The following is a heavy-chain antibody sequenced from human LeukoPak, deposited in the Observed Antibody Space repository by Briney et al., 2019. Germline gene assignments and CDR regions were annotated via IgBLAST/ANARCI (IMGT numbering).Heavy chain of an antibody. D-gene: IGHD1-26*01. CDR2: IRSKAYGGTT. CDR3: TTDSAWVYFDY. Sequence: PGGSLRLSCTASGFTFGDYAMSWVRQAPGKGLEWVGFIRSKAYGGTTEYAASVKGRFTISRDDSKSIAYLQMNSLKTEDTAVYYCTTDSAWVYFDYWGQGTLVTVSS. V-gene: IGHV3-49*04. CDR1: GFTFGDYA. J-gene: IGHJ4*02.